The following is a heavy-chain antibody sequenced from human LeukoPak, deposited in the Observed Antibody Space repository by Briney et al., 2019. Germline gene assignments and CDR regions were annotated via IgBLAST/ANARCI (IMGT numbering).Heavy chain of an antibody. D-gene: IGHD6-19*01. J-gene: IGHJ1*01. CDR1: GFTFSNYA. Sequence: GGSLRLSCAASGFTFSNYAINWVRQAPGKGLEWVSAISGTGGSTDYADSVKGRFTISRDNSKNTLYLQMNSLRAEDTAVYYCAKGEQWLVLYFQHWGQGTLVTVSS. CDR3: AKGEQWLVLYFQH. CDR2: ISGTGGST. V-gene: IGHV3-23*01.